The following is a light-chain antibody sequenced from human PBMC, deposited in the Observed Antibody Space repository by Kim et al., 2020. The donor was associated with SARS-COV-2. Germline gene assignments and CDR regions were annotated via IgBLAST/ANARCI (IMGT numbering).Light chain of an antibody. Sequence: PGQTASITCSGEKLGDKYACWYQQRPGQAPVLVSYQDFKRPSGIPDRFTGSNSGNTATLTISGTQAMDEADYYCQAWDSTTAHYVFGTGTKVTVL. J-gene: IGLJ1*01. CDR2: QDF. CDR1: KLGDKY. V-gene: IGLV3-1*01. CDR3: QAWDSTTAHYV.